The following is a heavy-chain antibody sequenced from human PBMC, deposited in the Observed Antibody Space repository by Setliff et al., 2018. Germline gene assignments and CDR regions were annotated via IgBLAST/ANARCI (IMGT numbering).Heavy chain of an antibody. CDR1: GYTFTSYA. CDR3: ARVASSGYYYGRGNVPPDY. D-gene: IGHD3-22*01. J-gene: IGHJ4*02. V-gene: IGHV1-3*01. CDR2: INAGNGNT. Sequence: ASVKVSCKASGYTFTSYAMHWVRQAPGQRLEWMGWINAGNGNTKYSQKFQGRVTITRDTSTRTAYMEVTSLRSDDTAVYYCARVASSGYYYGRGNVPPDYWGQGALVTVSS.